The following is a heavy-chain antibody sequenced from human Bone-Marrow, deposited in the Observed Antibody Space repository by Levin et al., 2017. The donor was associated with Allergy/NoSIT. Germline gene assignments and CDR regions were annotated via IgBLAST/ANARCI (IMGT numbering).Heavy chain of an antibody. CDR3: ARDRELPLYDIVVIPGREPVDY. CDR2: ISIGSNTI. V-gene: IGHV3-48*02. J-gene: IGHJ4*02. Sequence: PGGSLRLSCEASGFAFSRYAMNWVRQAPGKGLEWLSYISIGSNTIYYADSVKGRFTVSRDNAKNSLYLQMHSLRDEDTAVYYCARDRELPLYDIVVIPGREPVDYWGQGTLVTVSS. CDR1: GFAFSRYA. D-gene: IGHD2-2*01.